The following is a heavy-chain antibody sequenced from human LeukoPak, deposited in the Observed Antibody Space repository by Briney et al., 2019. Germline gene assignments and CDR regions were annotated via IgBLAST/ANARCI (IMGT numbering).Heavy chain of an antibody. J-gene: IGHJ3*02. CDR1: GFXFTSYW. Sequence: GGSLRLSCAASGFXFTSYWITWVRQAPGKGLEWVANIKQDESEKYYVDSVKGRFTISRDNAKNSLYLQMNSLRAEDTAVYYCARDNGPDAFDIWGQGTMVTVSS. D-gene: IGHD2-8*01. CDR2: IKQDESEK. V-gene: IGHV3-7*04. CDR3: ARDNGPDAFDI.